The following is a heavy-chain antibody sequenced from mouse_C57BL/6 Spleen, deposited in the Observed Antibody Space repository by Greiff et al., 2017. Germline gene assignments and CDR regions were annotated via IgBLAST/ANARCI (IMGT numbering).Heavy chain of an antibody. Sequence: EVKLQESGGGLVQPKGSLKLSCAASGFTFNTYAMHWVRQAPGKGLEGVARIRSKSSNYATYYADSVKNRFTIYREDSQSMLYLQMNNLKTEDTAMYYCVRDYDGSTLDYWGQGTTLTVSS. CDR2: IRSKSSNYAT. CDR1: GFTFNTYA. J-gene: IGHJ2*01. CDR3: VRDYDGSTLDY. D-gene: IGHD1-1*01. V-gene: IGHV10-3*01.